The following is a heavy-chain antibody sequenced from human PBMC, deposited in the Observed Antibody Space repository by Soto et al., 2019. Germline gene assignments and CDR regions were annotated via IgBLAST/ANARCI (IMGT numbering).Heavy chain of an antibody. J-gene: IGHJ4*02. D-gene: IGHD5-18*01. V-gene: IGHV3-30-3*01. CDR2: ISYDGCNK. Sequence: QVQLVESGGGVVQPGRSLRLSCAASGFTFSSYAMHWVRQAPGKGLEWVAVISYDGCNKYYADSVKGRFTISRDNSKNTLYLQMNSLRAEDTAVYYCASLPSSYGVDYWGQGTLVTVSS. CDR3: ASLPSSYGVDY. CDR1: GFTFSSYA.